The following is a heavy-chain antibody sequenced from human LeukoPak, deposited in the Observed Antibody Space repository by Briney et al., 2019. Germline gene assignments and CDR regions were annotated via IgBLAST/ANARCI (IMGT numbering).Heavy chain of an antibody. CDR2: INPNSGGT. CDR3: ARETDCSSTSCYGGGNQD. Sequence: ASVKVSCKASGYTFTGYYMHWVRQAPGQGLEWMGWINPNSGGTNYAQKFQGRVTMTRDTSISTTYMELSRLRSDDTAVYYCARETDCSSTSCYGGGNQDWGQGTLVTVSS. D-gene: IGHD2-2*01. J-gene: IGHJ4*02. CDR1: GYTFTGYY. V-gene: IGHV1-2*02.